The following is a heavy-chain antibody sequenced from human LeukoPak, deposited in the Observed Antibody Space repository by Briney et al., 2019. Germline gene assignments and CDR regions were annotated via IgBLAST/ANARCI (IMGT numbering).Heavy chain of an antibody. CDR3: ARGFTPTIAAAGTGAFDI. CDR1: GGSFSGYY. Sequence: SETLSLTCAVYGGSFSGYYWSWIRQPPGKGLEWIGEINHSGSTNYNPSLKSRVTISVDTSKNQFSLKLSSVTAADTAVYYCARGFTPTIAAAGTGAFDIWGQGTMVTVSS. D-gene: IGHD6-13*01. J-gene: IGHJ3*02. CDR2: INHSGST. V-gene: IGHV4-34*01.